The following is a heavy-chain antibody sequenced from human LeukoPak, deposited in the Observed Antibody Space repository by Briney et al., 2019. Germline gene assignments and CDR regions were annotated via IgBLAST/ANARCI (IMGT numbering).Heavy chain of an antibody. CDR1: GGSFSDYY. CDR2: INHSGST. CDR3: TRGSIAYYYMDV. J-gene: IGHJ6*03. D-gene: IGHD3-22*01. V-gene: IGHV4-34*01. Sequence: KASETLSLTCAVYGGSFSDYYWSWIRQPPGKGLEWIGEINHSGSTNYNPSLKSRVTISVDTSKNQFSLKLSSVTAADTAVYYCTRGSIAYYYMDVWGKGTTVTISS.